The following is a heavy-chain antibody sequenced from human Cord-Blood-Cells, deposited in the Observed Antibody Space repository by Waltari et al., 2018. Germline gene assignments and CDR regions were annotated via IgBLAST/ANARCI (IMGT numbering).Heavy chain of an antibody. D-gene: IGHD2-8*01. J-gene: IGHJ4*02. CDR3: AKDASLYGSYFDY. CDR2: RSYDGSNK. CDR1: GFPFSSYG. V-gene: IGHV3-30*18. Sequence: QVQLVESGGGVVQPGRSLRLSCVASGFPFSSYGMHWVRQAPGKGLAWVAVRSYDGSNKYYADSVKGRFTISRDNAKNTLYLQMNSLRAEDTAVYYCAKDASLYGSYFDYWGQGTLVTVSS.